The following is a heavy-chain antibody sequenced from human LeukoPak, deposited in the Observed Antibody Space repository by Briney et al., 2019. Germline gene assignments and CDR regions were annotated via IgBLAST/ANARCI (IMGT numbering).Heavy chain of an antibody. CDR3: ASQWMPTGAFDY. D-gene: IGHD1-1*01. V-gene: IGHV1-46*01. CDR1: GYTFTSYY. Sequence: GASVRVSCKASGYTFTSYYMHWVRRAPGQGLEWMGIINPSGGSTSYAQKFQGRVTMTRDMSTSTVYMELSSLRSEDTAVYYCASQWMPTGAFDYWGQGTLVTVSS. J-gene: IGHJ4*02. CDR2: INPSGGST.